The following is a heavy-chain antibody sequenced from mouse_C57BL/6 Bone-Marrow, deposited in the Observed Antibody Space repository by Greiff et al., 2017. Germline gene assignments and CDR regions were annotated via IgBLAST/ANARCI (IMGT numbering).Heavy chain of an antibody. J-gene: IGHJ2*01. Sequence: VKVVESGAELARPGASVKLSCKASGYTFTSYGISWVKQRTGQGLEWIGEIYPRSGNTYYNEKFKGKATLTADKSSSTAYMELRSLTSEDSAVYFCEGLLRDFDYWGQGTTLTVSS. CDR2: IYPRSGNT. CDR3: EGLLRDFDY. CDR1: GYTFTSYG. V-gene: IGHV1-81*01. D-gene: IGHD2-3*01.